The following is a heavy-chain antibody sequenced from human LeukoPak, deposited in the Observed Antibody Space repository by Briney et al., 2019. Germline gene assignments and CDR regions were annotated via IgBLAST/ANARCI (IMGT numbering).Heavy chain of an antibody. Sequence: GGSLRLSCAASGFTFSSYAMHWVRQAPGKGLEYVSAISSNGGSTYYANSVKGRFTISRDNSKNTLYLQMGSLRAEDMAVYYCARVRPYYCDSSGYYDYWGQGTLVTVSS. D-gene: IGHD3-22*01. CDR2: ISSNGGST. J-gene: IGHJ4*02. CDR1: GFTFSSYA. V-gene: IGHV3-64*01. CDR3: ARVRPYYCDSSGYYDY.